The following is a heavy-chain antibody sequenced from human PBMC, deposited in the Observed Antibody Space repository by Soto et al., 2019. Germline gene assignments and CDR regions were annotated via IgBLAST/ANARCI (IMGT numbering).Heavy chain of an antibody. V-gene: IGHV3-33*01. CDR3: ARDRSGEYCGGDCYSLYFQH. J-gene: IGHJ1*01. D-gene: IGHD2-21*02. CDR2: IWYDGSNK. CDR1: GFTFSSYG. Sequence: QVQLVESGGGVVQPGRSLRLSCAASGFTFSSYGMHWVRQAPGKGLEWVAVIWYDGSNKYYADSVKGRFTISRDNSKNTLYLQMNSLRAEDTAVYYCARDRSGEYCGGDCYSLYFQHWGQGTLVTVSS.